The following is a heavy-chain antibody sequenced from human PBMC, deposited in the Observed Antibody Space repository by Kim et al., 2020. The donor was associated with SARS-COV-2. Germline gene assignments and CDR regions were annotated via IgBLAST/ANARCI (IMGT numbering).Heavy chain of an antibody. Sequence: GGSLRLSCAASRFTFNTYGMHWVRQAPGKRLEWVAVISYDGNSQYYADSVKGRFTISRDNSKDTLYLQMNSLRAEDAAVYYCAKDRGSITMVRGVIVSSLIDYWGQGTLVTVSS. J-gene: IGHJ4*02. V-gene: IGHV3-30*18. D-gene: IGHD3-10*01. CDR1: RFTFNTYG. CDR2: ISYDGNSQ. CDR3: AKDRGSITMVRGVIVSSLIDY.